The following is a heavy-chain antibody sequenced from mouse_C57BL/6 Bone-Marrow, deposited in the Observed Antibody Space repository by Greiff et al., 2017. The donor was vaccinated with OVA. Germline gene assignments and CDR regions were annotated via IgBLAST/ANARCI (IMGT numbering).Heavy chain of an antibody. CDR3: ARYRGGWYFDV. V-gene: IGHV1-52*01. CDR1: GYTFTSYW. CDR2: IDPSDSET. J-gene: IGHJ1*03. Sequence: VQLQQSGAELVRPGSSVKLSCKASGYTFTSYWMHWVKQRPIQGLEWIGNIDPSDSETHYNQKFKDKATLTVDKSSSTAYMQLSSLTSEDSAVYYCARYRGGWYFDVWGTGTTVTVSS.